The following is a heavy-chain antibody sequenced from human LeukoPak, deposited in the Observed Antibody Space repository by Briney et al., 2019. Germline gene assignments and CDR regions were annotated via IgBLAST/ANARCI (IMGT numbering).Heavy chain of an antibody. D-gene: IGHD3-22*01. CDR2: MSDSGGRT. CDR1: GITLSNYG. J-gene: IGHJ4*02. V-gene: IGHV3-23*01. Sequence: GGSLRLSCAVPGITLSNYGMSWVRQAPGKGLEWVAGMSDSGGRTNYADSVKGRFTISRDNPKNTLYLQMNSLRAEDTAVYFCAKRGVVIRVILVGFHKEAYYFDSWGQGALVTVSS. CDR3: AKRGVVIRVILVGFHKEAYYFDS.